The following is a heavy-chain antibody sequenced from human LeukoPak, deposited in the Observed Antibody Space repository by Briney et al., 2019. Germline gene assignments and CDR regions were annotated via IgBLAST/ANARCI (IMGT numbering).Heavy chain of an antibody. CDR3: ARDRYYYGSGSYPYMDV. CDR1: GFTFSSYA. CDR2: IHTSGST. J-gene: IGHJ6*03. Sequence: GSLRLSCAASGFTFSSYAMSWIRQPAGKGLEWIGRIHTSGSTRYNPSLMSRVTMSVDTSKNQFSLKVSSVTAADTAVYYCARDRYYYGSGSYPYMDVWGKGTTVTISS. V-gene: IGHV4-4*07. D-gene: IGHD3-10*01.